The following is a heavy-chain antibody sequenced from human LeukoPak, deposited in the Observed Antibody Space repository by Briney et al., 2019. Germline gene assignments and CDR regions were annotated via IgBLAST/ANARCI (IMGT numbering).Heavy chain of an antibody. J-gene: IGHJ4*02. V-gene: IGHV4-39*01. CDR2: IYYSGST. D-gene: IGHD3-22*01. CDR3: ARQRNYYDSSGYYYAIDY. Sequence: PSETLSLTCTVSGGSISSSSYYCGWIRQPPGKGLEWSGSIYYSGSTYYNPSLKSRVTISVDTSKNQFSLKLSSVTAADTAVYYCARQRNYYDSSGYYYAIDYWGQGTLVTVSS. CDR1: GGSISSSSYY.